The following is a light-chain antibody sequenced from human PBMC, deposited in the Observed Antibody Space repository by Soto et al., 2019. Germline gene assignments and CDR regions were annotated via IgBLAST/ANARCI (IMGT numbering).Light chain of an antibody. Sequence: DITMTQSPSTLSASVGDRVTITCRASQSISSWLAWYQQKPGKAPKLLIYDASSLESGVPSRFSGSGSGTEFTLTISSLQPDDFATYYCQQYNSYSYTFGQGTKLEIK. CDR2: DAS. J-gene: IGKJ2*01. CDR3: QQYNSYSYT. CDR1: QSISSW. V-gene: IGKV1-5*01.